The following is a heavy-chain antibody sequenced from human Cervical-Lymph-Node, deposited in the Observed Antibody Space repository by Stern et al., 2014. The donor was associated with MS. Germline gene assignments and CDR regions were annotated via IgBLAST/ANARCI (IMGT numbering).Heavy chain of an antibody. V-gene: IGHV3-30*01. CDR3: ARSYGAGIMDV. CDR2: ISYDGSNT. Sequence: QVQLVQSGGGVVQPGRSLRLSCAASGFTFSDHAIHWVRQAPGKGLEWVAVISYDGSNTYDADSVKGRFTISRDNSKNTVYLQMNSLRAEDTAVHYCARSYGAGIMDVWGQGTTVTVSS. J-gene: IGHJ6*02. CDR1: GFTFSDHA. D-gene: IGHD3-10*01.